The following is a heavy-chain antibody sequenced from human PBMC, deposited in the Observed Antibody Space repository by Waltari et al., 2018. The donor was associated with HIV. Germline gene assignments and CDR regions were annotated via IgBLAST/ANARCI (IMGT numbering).Heavy chain of an antibody. D-gene: IGHD3-10*01. Sequence: EVQLVETGGGLIQPGGSLRLSCAASGFTARSTYMSWVRQAPGKGLEWVSGIYSGGSTYYADSVKGRFTISRDNSKNTLYLQMNSLRAEDTAVYYCARNTYGSGSDLDYYGMDVWGQGTTVTVSS. V-gene: IGHV3-53*02. CDR3: ARNTYGSGSDLDYYGMDV. CDR2: IYSGGST. CDR1: GFTARSTY. J-gene: IGHJ6*02.